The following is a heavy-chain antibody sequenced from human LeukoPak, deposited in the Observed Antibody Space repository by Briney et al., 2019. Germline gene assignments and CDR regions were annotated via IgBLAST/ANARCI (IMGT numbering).Heavy chain of an antibody. CDR3: AKDIQLST. V-gene: IGHV3-23*01. J-gene: IGHJ3*01. Sequence: GGSLRLSCAASGFTVSTNCMTWVRQAPGKGLEWVSLIGSSGGSTYYADSVKGRFTISRDNSKNTLSLQMNSLRVEDTAIYYCAKDIQLSTWGLGTMVTVSS. CDR2: IGSSGGST. CDR1: GFTVSTNC. D-gene: IGHD5-24*01.